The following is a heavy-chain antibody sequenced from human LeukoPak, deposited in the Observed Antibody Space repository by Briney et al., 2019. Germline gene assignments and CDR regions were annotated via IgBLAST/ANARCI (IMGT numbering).Heavy chain of an antibody. Sequence: PGRSLRLSCAASGFTFSSYTMHWVRQAPGKGLEWVAVISYDGSNKYYADSVKGRFTISRDNSKNTLYLQMNSLRAEDTAVYYCAKTHDSSGYYYVMDYFDYWGQGTLVTVSS. CDR2: ISYDGSNK. J-gene: IGHJ4*02. CDR1: GFTFSSYT. V-gene: IGHV3-30*18. D-gene: IGHD3-22*01. CDR3: AKTHDSSGYYYVMDYFDY.